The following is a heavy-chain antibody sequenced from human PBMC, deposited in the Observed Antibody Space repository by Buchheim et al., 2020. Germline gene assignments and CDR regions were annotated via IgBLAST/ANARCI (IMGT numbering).Heavy chain of an antibody. CDR1: GFTLTGYY. Sequence: QVQLVQSGAEVKKPGASVKVSCKASGFTLTGYYMHWVRQAPGQGLEWMGWINPDSGGSNYAQKFQGRVTMTRDTSINPAYMELSSLTSDDSAVYYCARTSSFDYWGQGTL. CDR2: INPDSGGS. V-gene: IGHV1-2*02. CDR3: ARTSSFDY. J-gene: IGHJ4*02.